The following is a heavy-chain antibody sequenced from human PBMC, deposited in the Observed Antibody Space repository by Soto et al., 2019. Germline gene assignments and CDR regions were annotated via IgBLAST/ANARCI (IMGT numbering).Heavy chain of an antibody. V-gene: IGHV3-30*18. CDR1: GFTFSSYG. CDR2: ISYDGSNK. J-gene: IGHJ6*02. D-gene: IGHD1-26*01. Sequence: PGGSLRLSCAASGFTFSSYGMHWVRQAPGKGLEWVAVISYDGSNKYYADSVKGRFTISRDNSKNTLYLQMNSLRAEDTAVYYCAKGALGMDVWRQGTTVTVSS. CDR3: AKGALGMDV.